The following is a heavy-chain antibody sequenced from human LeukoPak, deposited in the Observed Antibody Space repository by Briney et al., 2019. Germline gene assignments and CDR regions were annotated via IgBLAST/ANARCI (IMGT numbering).Heavy chain of an antibody. CDR2: IKEDGSEK. V-gene: IGHV3-7*03. J-gene: IGHJ3*02. Sequence: GGSLRLSCAASGFTFSSYYMSWLRQAPGKGLEWVAHIKEDGSEKYYVDSVKGRFTISRDNAKNSLYLQMNSLRAEDTAVYYCAKTLWGGYYDSSGDAFDIWGQGTMVTVSS. CDR1: GFTFSSYY. CDR3: AKTLWGGYYDSSGDAFDI. D-gene: IGHD3-22*01.